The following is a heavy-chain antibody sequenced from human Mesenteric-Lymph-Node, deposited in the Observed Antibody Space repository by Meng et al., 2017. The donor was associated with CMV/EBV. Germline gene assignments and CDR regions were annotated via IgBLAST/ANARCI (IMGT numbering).Heavy chain of an antibody. D-gene: IGHD1-26*01. Sequence: GESLKISCAASGFTFSTYAMSWVRQAPGKGLEWVSAISGGSGSSTYYANSVKGRVTISRDNSKNTLYLQMNSLRAEDTAVYYCAKEPVGATFYFDYWGQGTLVTVSS. CDR1: GFTFSTYA. CDR2: ISGGSGSST. J-gene: IGHJ4*02. V-gene: IGHV3-23*01. CDR3: AKEPVGATFYFDY.